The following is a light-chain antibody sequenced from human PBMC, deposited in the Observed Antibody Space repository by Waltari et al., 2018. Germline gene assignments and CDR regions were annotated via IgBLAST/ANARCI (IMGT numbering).Light chain of an antibody. CDR2: GAS. V-gene: IGKV3-20*01. CDR1: QSLTKRY. J-gene: IGKJ2*01. Sequence: EVVLTQSPATLSLSPGERATLPCRASQSLTKRYLAWYQQKPGQAPRLLISGASSRAAGIPDRFSGSGSGTDFTLIISRLEPDDFAVYYCQQYGSSILYTFGQGTKLEIK. CDR3: QQYGSSILYT.